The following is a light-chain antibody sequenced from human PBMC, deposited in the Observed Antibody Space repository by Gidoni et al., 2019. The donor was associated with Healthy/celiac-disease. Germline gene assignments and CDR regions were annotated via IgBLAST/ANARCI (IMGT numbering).Light chain of an antibody. CDR2: DAS. V-gene: IGKV3-11*01. CDR1: QSVISY. Sequence: EIVLTQSPATLSLSPGERATLSCRASQSVISYLAWYQQKPGQAHRLLIYDASNRATAIPARFSGSGSGTDFTFTISSLEPEDFAVYYCQQRSNWPSAWTFGQGTKVEIK. CDR3: QQRSNWPSAWT. J-gene: IGKJ1*01.